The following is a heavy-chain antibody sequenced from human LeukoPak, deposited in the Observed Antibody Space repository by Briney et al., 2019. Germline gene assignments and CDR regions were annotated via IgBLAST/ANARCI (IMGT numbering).Heavy chain of an antibody. CDR2: IYPGDSDT. Sequence: GESLKISCKGYGYSFTNSWIGWVRQMPGKGLDWMGIIYPGDSDTRYSPSFQGQVTISADKSISTAYLQWSSLKASDTAIYYCARHPSGTYSPFDYWGQGTLVTVSS. CDR3: ARHPSGTYSPFDY. V-gene: IGHV5-51*01. J-gene: IGHJ4*02. CDR1: GYSFTNSW. D-gene: IGHD1-26*01.